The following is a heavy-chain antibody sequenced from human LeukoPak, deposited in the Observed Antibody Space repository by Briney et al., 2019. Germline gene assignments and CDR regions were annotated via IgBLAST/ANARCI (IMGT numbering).Heavy chain of an antibody. CDR2: ISTDASSK. J-gene: IGHJ4*02. Sequence: ISTDASSKTYADSVKGRFTISRDNAKGTLYLQMNSLRAEDTAVYYCARTRSRFPSYYYDSSGYGPIDYWGQGTLVTVSS. D-gene: IGHD3-22*01. CDR3: ARTRSRFPSYYYDSSGYGPIDY. V-gene: IGHV3-74*01.